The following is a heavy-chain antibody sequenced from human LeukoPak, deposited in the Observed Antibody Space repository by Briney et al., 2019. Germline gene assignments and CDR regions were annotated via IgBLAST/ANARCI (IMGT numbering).Heavy chain of an antibody. CDR3: ASPSHTAMVTNYFDY. V-gene: IGHV3-30-3*01. CDR2: ISYDGSNK. J-gene: IGHJ4*02. CDR1: GFTFSSYA. Sequence: GGSLRLSCAASGFTFSSYAMHWVRQAPGKGLEWVAVISYDGSNKYYADSVKGRFTISRDNSKNTLYLQMNSLRAEDTAVYYCASPSHTAMVTNYFDYWGQGTLVTVSS. D-gene: IGHD5-18*01.